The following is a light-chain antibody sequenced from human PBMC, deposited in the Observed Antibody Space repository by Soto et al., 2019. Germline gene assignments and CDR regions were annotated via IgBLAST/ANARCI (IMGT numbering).Light chain of an antibody. V-gene: IGLV2-11*01. J-gene: IGLJ3*02. CDR1: SSDIGGSNY. CDR3: CSYACGFTWV. CDR2: DVS. Sequence: QSVLTQPRSVSGSPGQSVTISCTGTSSDIGGSNYVSWYQHHPGKAPKLMIYDVSKRPSGVPDRFSGSKSGNTASLTISGLQAEDEADYYCCSYACGFTWVFGGGTKLTVL.